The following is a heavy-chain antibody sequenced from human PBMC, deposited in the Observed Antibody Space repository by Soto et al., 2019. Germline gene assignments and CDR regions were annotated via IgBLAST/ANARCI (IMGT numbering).Heavy chain of an antibody. CDR1: GFTFRAYY. CDR3: ARVRGVIVTTILVVPAADFDY. CDR2: ISSSGSTI. Sequence: PGGSRYLSCAASGFTFRAYYMSWIRQAPGKGREWASYISSSGSTIYYADPVKGRFTISRDNAKNSLYLQMNSLRAEDTAVYYCARVRGVIVTTILVVPAADFDYWGQGTLVTVSS. V-gene: IGHV3-11*01. J-gene: IGHJ4*02. D-gene: IGHD2-2*01.